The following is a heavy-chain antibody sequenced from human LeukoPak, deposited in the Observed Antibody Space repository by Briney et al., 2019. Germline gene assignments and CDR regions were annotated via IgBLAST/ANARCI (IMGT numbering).Heavy chain of an antibody. CDR3: ARAPEQWLVPGAFDY. CDR1: GFTFSSYS. CDR2: ISSSSSTI. D-gene: IGHD6-19*01. J-gene: IGHJ4*01. Sequence: GGSLRLSCAASGFTFSSYSMNWVRQAPGKGLEWVSYISSSSSTIYYADSVKGRFTISRDNAKNSLYLQMNSLRAEDTAVYYCARAPEQWLVPGAFDYWGQGTLVTVSS. V-gene: IGHV3-48*04.